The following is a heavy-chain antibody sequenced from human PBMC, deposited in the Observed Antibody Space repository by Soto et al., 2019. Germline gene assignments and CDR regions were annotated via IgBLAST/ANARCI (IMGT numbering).Heavy chain of an antibody. CDR1: GFTFSSYG. CDR2: ISYDGSNK. V-gene: IGHV3-30*18. D-gene: IGHD4-17*01. CDR3: AKASDYGDYAFYY. Sequence: GGSLRLSCAASGFTFSSYGMHWVRQAPGKGLEWVAVISYDGSNKYYADSVKGRFTISRDNSKNTLYLQMNSLRAEDTAVYYCAKASDYGDYAFYYWGQGTLVTVSS. J-gene: IGHJ4*02.